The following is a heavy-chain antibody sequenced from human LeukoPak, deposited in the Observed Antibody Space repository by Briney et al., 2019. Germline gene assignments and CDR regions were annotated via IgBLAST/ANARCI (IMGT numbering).Heavy chain of an antibody. J-gene: IGHJ4*02. D-gene: IGHD5-18*01. CDR2: IRDDGGNI. V-gene: IGHV3-30*02. CDR3: AKDSHWILFDD. CDR1: GFSFSSYG. Sequence: GGSLRLSCAASGFSFSSYGMHWVRQAPGKGLEWVAFIRDDGGNIHYADSVKGRFTISRDNSKNTVYLQMNSLRDEDTAVYYCAKDSHWILFDDWGQGTLVTVSS.